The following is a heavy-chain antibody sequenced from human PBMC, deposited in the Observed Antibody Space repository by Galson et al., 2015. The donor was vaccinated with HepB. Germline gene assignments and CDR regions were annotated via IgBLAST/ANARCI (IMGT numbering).Heavy chain of an antibody. J-gene: IGHJ5*02. V-gene: IGHV3-21*05. D-gene: IGHD2-2*01. CDR2: ISSSSSYT. CDR3: ARVRGLDCSSTSCYRIWGWFDP. CDR1: GFTFSSYG. Sequence: SLRLSCAASGFTFSSYGMHWVRQAPGKGLEWVSYISSSSSYTDYADSVKGRFTISRDNAKNSLYLQMNSLRAEDTAVYYCARVRGLDCSSTSCYRIWGWFDPWGQGTLVTVSS.